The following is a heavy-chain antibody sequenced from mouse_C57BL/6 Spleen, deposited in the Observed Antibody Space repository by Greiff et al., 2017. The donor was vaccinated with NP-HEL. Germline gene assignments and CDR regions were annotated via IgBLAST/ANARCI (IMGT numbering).Heavy chain of an antibody. CDR3: TYYYYGSSTTMDY. J-gene: IGHJ4*01. D-gene: IGHD1-1*01. CDR1: GFNIKDDY. CDR2: IDPEDGDT. Sequence: EVQLQQSGAELVRPGASVKLSCTASGFNIKDDYMHWVKQRPAQGLEWIGWIDPEDGDTEYASKFQGKATITADTSSNTAYLQLSSLTSEHTAVYDCTYYYYGSSTTMDYWGQGTSVTVAS. V-gene: IGHV14-4*01.